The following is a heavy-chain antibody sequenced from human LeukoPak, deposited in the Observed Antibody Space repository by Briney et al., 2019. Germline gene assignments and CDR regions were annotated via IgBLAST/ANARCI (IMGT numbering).Heavy chain of an antibody. V-gene: IGHV3-48*04. D-gene: IGHD3-9*01. CDR1: GFTFSSSA. J-gene: IGHJ6*03. CDR2: ISSSVSTI. CDR3: ARDGDDINMDV. Sequence: GGSLRLSCVVSGFTFSSSAMSWVRQAPGKGLEWVSYISSSVSTIYYADSVKGRFTISRDNAKNSLYLQMNSLRAEDTAVYYCARDGDDINMDVWGKGTTVTVSS.